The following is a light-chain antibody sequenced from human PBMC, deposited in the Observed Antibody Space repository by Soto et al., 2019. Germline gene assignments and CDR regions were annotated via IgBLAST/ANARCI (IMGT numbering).Light chain of an antibody. J-gene: IGKJ1*01. CDR3: QQYTDWPTT. V-gene: IGKV3-15*01. CDR1: QSVRTT. CDR2: DAS. Sequence: EIVMTQSPATLSVSPGERATLSCRASQSVRTTVAWYQQRHGQAPRPLIFDASSRARGVPSRISGGGSGTDFTLTVTSLQSEDFGTYFCQQYTDWPTTFGQGTKVDIK.